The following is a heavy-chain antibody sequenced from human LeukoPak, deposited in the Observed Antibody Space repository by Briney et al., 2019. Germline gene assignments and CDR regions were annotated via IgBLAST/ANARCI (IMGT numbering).Heavy chain of an antibody. Sequence: GGSLRLSCTASGFTVGDYAMSWVRQAPDKGLEWVAFIRYGGSDKFYADSVKGRFTISRDNSKNTLYLEMNSLRLEDTAVYYCARGSSGGDYWGQGTLVSVSS. CDR3: ARGSSGGDY. CDR1: GFTVGDYA. J-gene: IGHJ4*02. CDR2: IRYGGSDK. V-gene: IGHV3-30*02. D-gene: IGHD6-19*01.